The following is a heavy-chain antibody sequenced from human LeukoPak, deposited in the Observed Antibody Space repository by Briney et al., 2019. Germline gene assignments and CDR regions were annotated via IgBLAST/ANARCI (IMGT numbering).Heavy chain of an antibody. J-gene: IGHJ4*02. CDR3: AKYGDILTGYPYYFDY. D-gene: IGHD3-9*01. CDR1: GFTFSTYG. Sequence: GGSLRLSCAASGFTFSTYGMSWVRQAPGKGLEWVSAISGGGGSTYYADSVKGRFTISGDNSKNTLYLQMNSLRAEDTAVYYCAKYGDILTGYPYYFDYWGQGTLVTVSS. V-gene: IGHV3-23*01. CDR2: ISGGGGST.